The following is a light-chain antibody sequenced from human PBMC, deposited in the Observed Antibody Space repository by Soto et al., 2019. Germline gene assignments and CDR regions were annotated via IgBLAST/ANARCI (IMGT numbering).Light chain of an antibody. V-gene: IGLV2-18*02. CDR1: SSDVGSYNR. CDR2: EVT. J-gene: IGLJ1*01. Sequence: QSALTQPPSVSGSPGQSVTISCTGTSSDVGSYNRVSWYQQSPGTAPKLMVYEVTNRPSGVPDRFSGSKSGSTASLTISGLQAEDEADYYCSSYRVNSTYVFGTGTKLTVL. CDR3: SSYRVNSTYV.